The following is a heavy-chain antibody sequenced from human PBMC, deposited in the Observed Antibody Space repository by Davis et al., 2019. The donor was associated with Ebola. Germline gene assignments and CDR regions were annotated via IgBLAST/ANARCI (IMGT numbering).Heavy chain of an antibody. D-gene: IGHD1-26*01. CDR1: GYTFTSYG. Sequence: ASVKVSCKASGYTFTSYGISWVRQAPGQGLEWMGWISAYNGNTNYAQKLQGRVTMTTDTSTSTAYMELRSLRSDDTAVYYCARDEIVGAPASNWFDPWGQGTLVTVSS. CDR3: ARDEIVGAPASNWFDP. V-gene: IGHV1-18*01. CDR2: ISAYNGNT. J-gene: IGHJ5*02.